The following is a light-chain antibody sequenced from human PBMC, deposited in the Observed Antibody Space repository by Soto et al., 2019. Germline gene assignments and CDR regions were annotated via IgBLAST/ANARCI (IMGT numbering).Light chain of an antibody. CDR1: SSNIGAGYD. CDR3: QCQDSSLSDVV. CDR2: DNS. J-gene: IGLJ2*01. V-gene: IGLV1-40*01. Sequence: QSVLTQPPSVSGDPGQRVTISCTGTSSNIGAGYDVHWYQHLPGTAPKLLIYDNSNRPSGVPDRFSGFKSDTSASLVITGLQAEDEADYYFQCQDSSLSDVVFGGGTKLTVL.